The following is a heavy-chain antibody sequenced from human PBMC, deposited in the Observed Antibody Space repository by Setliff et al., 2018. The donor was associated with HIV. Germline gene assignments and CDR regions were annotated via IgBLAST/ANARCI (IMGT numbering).Heavy chain of an antibody. CDR1: GDSFRSARHS. D-gene: IGHD3-16*01. J-gene: IGHJ4*02. CDR2: IYPSGGT. CDR3: ASRAGGDY. Sequence: SETLSLTCSVSGDSFRSARHSWSWVRQPAGRGLAWIGHIYPSGGTDYNPSLKSRVTLSLDTSKSQFSLNLSSVTAADTAVYYCASRAGGDYWGQGTLVTVSS. V-gene: IGHV4-61*09.